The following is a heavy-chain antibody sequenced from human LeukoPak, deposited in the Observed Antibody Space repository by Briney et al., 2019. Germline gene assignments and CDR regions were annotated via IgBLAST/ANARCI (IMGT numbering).Heavy chain of an antibody. CDR3: ATENLLPIVVVPAAIW. CDR2: FDPEDGET. Sequence: GASVKVSCKASGYTFTGYYIHWVRQAPGKGLEWMGGFDPEDGETIYAQKLQGRVTMTEDTSTDTAYMELSSLRSEDTAVYYCATENLLPIVVVPAAIWWGQGTLVTVSS. D-gene: IGHD2-2*01. J-gene: IGHJ4*02. V-gene: IGHV1-24*01. CDR1: GYTFTGYY.